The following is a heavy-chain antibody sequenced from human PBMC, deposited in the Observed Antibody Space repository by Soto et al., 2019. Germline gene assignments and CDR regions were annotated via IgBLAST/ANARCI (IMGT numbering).Heavy chain of an antibody. CDR3: ASDPAAEGGP. J-gene: IGHJ5*02. D-gene: IGHD6-13*01. V-gene: IGHV3-33*01. CDR2: IWYDGSNK. CDR1: GFTFSSYG. Sequence: ESGGGVVQPGRSLRLSCAASGFTFSSYGMHWVRQAPGKGLEWVAVIWYDGSNKYYADSVKGRFTISRDNSKNTLYLQMNSLRAEYTAVYYCASDPAAEGGPWGQGTLVTVSS.